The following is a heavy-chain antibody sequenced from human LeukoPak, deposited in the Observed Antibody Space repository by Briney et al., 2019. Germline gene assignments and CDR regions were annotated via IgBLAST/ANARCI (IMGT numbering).Heavy chain of an antibody. CDR3: ARQGSFEDIVVVPAALPFDY. V-gene: IGHV5-51*01. D-gene: IGHD2-2*01. Sequence: GESLKISCKGSGYSFTSYWIGWVRQMPGKGLEWMGIIYPGDSDTRYSPSFQGQVTISADKSISTAYLQWSSLKASDTAMYYCARQGSFEDIVVVPAALPFDYWGQGTLVTVSS. CDR2: IYPGDSDT. CDR1: GYSFTSYW. J-gene: IGHJ4*02.